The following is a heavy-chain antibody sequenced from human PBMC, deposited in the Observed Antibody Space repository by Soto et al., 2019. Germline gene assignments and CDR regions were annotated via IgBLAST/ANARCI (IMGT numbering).Heavy chain of an antibody. CDR1: GFTFSNAW. CDR2: IKSKTDGGTT. Sequence: GGSLRLSCAASGFTFSNAWMNWVRQAPGKGLEWVGRIKSKTDGGTTDYAAPVKGRFTISRDDSKNTLYLQMNSLKTEDTAVYYCTTGVWAVAGTFIFDPWGQGTLVTVSS. D-gene: IGHD6-19*01. V-gene: IGHV3-15*07. CDR3: TTGVWAVAGTFIFDP. J-gene: IGHJ5*02.